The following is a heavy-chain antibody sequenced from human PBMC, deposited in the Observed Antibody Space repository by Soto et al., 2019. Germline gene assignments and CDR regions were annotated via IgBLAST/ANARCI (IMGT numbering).Heavy chain of an antibody. J-gene: IGHJ4*02. V-gene: IGHV3-33*01. CDR3: AREGYSSGWYTHFDY. Sequence: QVQLVESGGGVVQPGRSLRLSCAASGFTFSSYGMHWVRQAPGKGLAWVAVIWYDGSNKYYADSVKGRFTISRDNSKNTLYLQMNSRRAEDTAVYYCAREGYSSGWYTHFDYWGQGTLVTVSS. D-gene: IGHD6-19*01. CDR1: GFTFSSYG. CDR2: IWYDGSNK.